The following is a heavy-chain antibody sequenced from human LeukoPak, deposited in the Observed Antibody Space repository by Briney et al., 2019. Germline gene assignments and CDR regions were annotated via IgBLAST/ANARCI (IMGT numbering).Heavy chain of an antibody. CDR3: ARGGEVRGVLSY. D-gene: IGHD3-10*01. CDR2: IFYNGST. CDR1: GGSVSSGRYY. V-gene: IGHV4-61*01. Sequence: PSETLSLTCTVSGGSVSSGRYYWSWVRQPPGKELEWIGYIFYNGSTNYNPSLKSRVTVSLDTSKDQFSLKLSSVTAADTAVYYCARGGEVRGVLSYWGQGTLVTVSS. J-gene: IGHJ4*02.